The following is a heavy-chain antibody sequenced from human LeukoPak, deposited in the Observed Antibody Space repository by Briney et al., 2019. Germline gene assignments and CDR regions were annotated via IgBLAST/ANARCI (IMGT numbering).Heavy chain of an antibody. CDR2: ISTSTSTI. CDR3: ARDSGSGANDY. V-gene: IGHV3-48*04. D-gene: IGHD3-10*01. Sequence: GGSLRLSCVASGFTFSGYSMDWVRQAPGKGLEWLSYISTSTSTIYYADSVRGRFTISTDNAKNSLYLQMNSLRAEDTAVYYCARDSGSGANDYWGQGTLVTVSS. CDR1: GFTFSGYS. J-gene: IGHJ4*02.